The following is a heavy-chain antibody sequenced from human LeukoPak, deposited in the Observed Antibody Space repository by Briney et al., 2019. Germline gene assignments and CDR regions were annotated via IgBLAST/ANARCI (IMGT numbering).Heavy chain of an antibody. CDR3: AGGNRGLRIAASDY. J-gene: IGHJ4*02. CDR1: GGSFSGYY. V-gene: IGHV4-34*01. CDR2: INHSGST. Sequence: SETLSLTCAVYGGSFSGYYWSWTRQPPGKGLEWIGEINHSGSTNYNPSLKSRVTISVDTSKNQFSLKLSSVTAADTAVYYCAGGNRGLRIAASDYWGQGTLVTVSS. D-gene: IGHD6-6*01.